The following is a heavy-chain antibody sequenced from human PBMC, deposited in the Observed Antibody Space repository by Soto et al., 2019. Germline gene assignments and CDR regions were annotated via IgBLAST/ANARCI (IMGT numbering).Heavy chain of an antibody. D-gene: IGHD3-22*01. Sequence: PGGSLRLSCAASGFTFRLYSMIWVRQAPGKGLEWAASITSSSSYIYYEDSLKGRFTISRDNAKNSLFLQLDSLRAEDTAVYFCVRARSTDSRPDYWGQGTLVTVSS. CDR3: VRARSTDSRPDY. V-gene: IGHV3-21*01. CDR2: ITSSSSYI. J-gene: IGHJ4*02. CDR1: GFTFRLYS.